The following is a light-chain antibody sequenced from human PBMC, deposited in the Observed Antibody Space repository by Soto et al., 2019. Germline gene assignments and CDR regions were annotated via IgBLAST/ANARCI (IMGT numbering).Light chain of an antibody. CDR3: SSYTSSTTVYV. CDR2: DVS. Sequence: QSALTQPASVSGSPGQSITISCTGTSSDVSGYNFVSWYQQHPGEAPKLVMFDVSNRPSGISSRFSGSKSGNTASLTISGLQAEDEAVSYCSSYTSSTTVYVFGAGTKLTVL. J-gene: IGLJ1*01. V-gene: IGLV2-14*03. CDR1: SSDVSGYNF.